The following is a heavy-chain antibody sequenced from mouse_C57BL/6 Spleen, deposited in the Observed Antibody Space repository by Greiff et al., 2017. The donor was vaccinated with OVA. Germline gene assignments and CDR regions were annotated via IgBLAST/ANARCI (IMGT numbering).Heavy chain of an antibody. V-gene: IGHV2-6*01. J-gene: IGHJ4*01. CDR2: IWGVGST. D-gene: IGHD2-1*01. CDR3: ATGNYVGAMDY. Sequence: VMLVESGPGLVAPSQSLSITCTVSGFSLTSYGVDWVRQSPGKGLEWLGVIWGVGSTNYNSALKSRLSISKDNSKSQVFLKMNSLQTDDTAMYYCATGNYVGAMDYWGQGTSVTVSS. CDR1: GFSLTSYG.